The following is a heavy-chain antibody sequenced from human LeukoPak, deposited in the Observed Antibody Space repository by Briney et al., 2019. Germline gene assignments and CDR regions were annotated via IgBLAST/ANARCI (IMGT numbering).Heavy chain of an antibody. D-gene: IGHD6-13*01. CDR1: GYTFTSYG. V-gene: IGHV1-18*01. Sequence: GASVKVSCKASGYTFTSYGISWVRQAPGQGLEWMEWISAYNGNTNYAQKLQGRVTMTTDTSTSTAYMELSSLRSEDTAVYYCAGGIAAAGTSPFDYWGQGTLVTVSS. CDR2: ISAYNGNT. J-gene: IGHJ4*02. CDR3: AGGIAAAGTSPFDY.